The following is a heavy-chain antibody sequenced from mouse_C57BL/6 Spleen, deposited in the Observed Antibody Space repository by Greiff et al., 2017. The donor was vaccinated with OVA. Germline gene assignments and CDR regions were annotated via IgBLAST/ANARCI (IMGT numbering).Heavy chain of an antibody. D-gene: IGHD2-4*01. CDR2: IHPNSGST. J-gene: IGHJ1*03. V-gene: IGHV1-64*01. CDR1: GYTFTSYW. Sequence: VQLQQSGAELVKPGASVKLSCKASGYTFTSYWMHWVKQRPGQGLEWIGMIHPNSGSTKYNEKFKSKATLTVDKSSSTAYMQLSSLTSEDSAVYYCAYDYDKYFDVWGTGTTVTVSS. CDR3: AYDYDKYFDV.